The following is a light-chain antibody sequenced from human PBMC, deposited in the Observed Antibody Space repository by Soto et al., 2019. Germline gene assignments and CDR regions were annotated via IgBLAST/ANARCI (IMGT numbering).Light chain of an antibody. CDR1: QSVSSN. V-gene: IGKV3-15*01. CDR2: GES. J-gene: IGKJ2*01. Sequence: EIAMTQSPATLYVSPGEKATLSCRASQSVSSNLAWYQQKPRHAPRLLIYGESSRATGIPARFSGSGSGTEFTLTISSLQSEDVAVYYCQQYNNWPYTFGQGTKLEIK. CDR3: QQYNNWPYT.